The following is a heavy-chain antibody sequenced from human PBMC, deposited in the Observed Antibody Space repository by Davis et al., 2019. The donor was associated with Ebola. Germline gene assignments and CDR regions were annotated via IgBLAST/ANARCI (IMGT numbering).Heavy chain of an antibody. CDR3: ARDPSGGSGWSVGYYGMDV. J-gene: IGHJ6*04. CDR1: GFTFSSYA. V-gene: IGHV3-30*14. D-gene: IGHD6-19*01. CDR2: ISYDGSNK. Sequence: GESLKISCAASGFTFSSYAMHWVRQAPGKGLEWVAVISYDGSNKYYADSVKGRFTISRDNSENTLYLQMNSLRVEDTAVYFCARDPSGGSGWSVGYYGMDVWGKGTTVTVSS.